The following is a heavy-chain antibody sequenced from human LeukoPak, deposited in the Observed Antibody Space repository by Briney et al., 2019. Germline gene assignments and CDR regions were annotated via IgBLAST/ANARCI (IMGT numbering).Heavy chain of an antibody. CDR3: ARELIGVSFDY. CDR1: GYTFTNYY. D-gene: IGHD3-22*01. V-gene: IGHV1-46*01. CDR2: INPSGGST. J-gene: IGHJ4*02. Sequence: ASVKVSCKASGYTFTNYYMHWVRQAPGQGLEWMGIINPSGGSTSYAQKFQGRVTMTRDMSTSTVYMELSSLRSEDTAVYYCARELIGVSFDYWGQGTLVTVSS.